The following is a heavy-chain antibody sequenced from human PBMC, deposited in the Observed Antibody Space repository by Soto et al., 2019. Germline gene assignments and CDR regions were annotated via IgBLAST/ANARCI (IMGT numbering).Heavy chain of an antibody. J-gene: IGHJ4*02. D-gene: IGHD6-19*01. CDR1: GFTFSSYA. CDR2: IRGSGGRT. V-gene: IGHV3-23*01. Sequence: GGSLRPSCAASGFTFSSYAMSWVRQAPGKGREWVSAIRGSGGRTYYADSVKGRFTITRDKSKNTVYLQMNSLRAEDTAVYYCAKDPYSSGWYYFDYWGQGTLVTVSS. CDR3: AKDPYSSGWYYFDY.